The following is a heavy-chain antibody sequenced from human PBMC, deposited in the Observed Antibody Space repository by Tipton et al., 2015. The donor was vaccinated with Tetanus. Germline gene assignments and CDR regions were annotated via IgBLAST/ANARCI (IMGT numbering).Heavy chain of an antibody. Sequence: TLSLTCSVSGGSISSYFWSWIRQSPGQGLEWIGLIYYSGSTSYNPSLKSRVTISVDTSKNQLSLKLTSVTAADTAVCYCATMTPVDWYFDLWGRGTLVTVSS. V-gene: IGHV4-59*07. J-gene: IGHJ2*01. CDR2: IYYSGST. CDR1: GGSISSYF. CDR3: ATMTPVDWYFDL. D-gene: IGHD4-23*01.